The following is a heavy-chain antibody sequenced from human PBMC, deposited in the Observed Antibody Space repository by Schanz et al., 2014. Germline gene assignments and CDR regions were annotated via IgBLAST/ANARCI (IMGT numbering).Heavy chain of an antibody. V-gene: IGHV3-23*01. J-gene: IGHJ4*02. CDR1: GFSFGNYG. D-gene: IGHD3-22*01. CDR3: AKDRSWDYDSSGYFDY. CDR2: ISGGGGTT. Sequence: EVQLLESGGGLVQPGGSLRLSCEASGFSFGNYGMSWVRQAPGKGLEWVSAISGGGGTTYYADSVKGRFTISRDNSKNTLYLQMNSLRAEDTAVYYCAKDRSWDYDSSGYFDYWGQGTLGTVSS.